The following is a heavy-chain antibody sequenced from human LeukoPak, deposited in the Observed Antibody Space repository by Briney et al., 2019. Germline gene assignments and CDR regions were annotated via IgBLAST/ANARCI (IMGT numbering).Heavy chain of an antibody. CDR2: INPSGTST. D-gene: IGHD4-23*01. CDR3: ARHDLGGTSPFDY. Sequence: SVRGSCKTSGYTFTNYYMHWVRQAPGQGLEWMGIINPSGTSTTYAQKFQGRVTMTRDTSTSTDFMELSSLRPEDTAVYYCARHDLGGTSPFDYWGHGTLVTVSS. V-gene: IGHV1-46*01. J-gene: IGHJ4*01. CDR1: GYTFTNYY.